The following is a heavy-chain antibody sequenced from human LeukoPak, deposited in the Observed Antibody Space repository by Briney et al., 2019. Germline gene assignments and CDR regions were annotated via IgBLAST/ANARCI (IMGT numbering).Heavy chain of an antibody. CDR2: INYSGST. CDR3: ARGGYDFWSGYYPFDY. V-gene: IGHV4-59*01. CDR1: GGSISEYY. D-gene: IGHD3-3*01. J-gene: IGHJ4*02. Sequence: SETLSLTCTVSGGSISEYYWSWIRQPPGKGLEWIGYINYSGSTNYNPSLKSRVTISVDTSKNQFSLILGSVTTADTAVYYCARGGYDFWSGYYPFDYWGQGTLVTVSS.